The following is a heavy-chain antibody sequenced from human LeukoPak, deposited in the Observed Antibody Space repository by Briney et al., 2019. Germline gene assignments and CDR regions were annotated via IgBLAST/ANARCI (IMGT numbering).Heavy chain of an antibody. Sequence: PSETLSLTCSVSTGSVNSGVYYWGWVRQPPGKGLEWIGSIHSSGNSYCNPSLKSRVTLSVDTSKNQFSLKLSSVTAADRAVYYCAKHEGTYYDKSGYTFDFWGLGTLVTVSS. D-gene: IGHD3-22*01. CDR3: AKHEGTYYDKSGYTFDF. J-gene: IGHJ4*02. CDR2: IHSSGNS. CDR1: TGSVNSGVYY. V-gene: IGHV4-39*01.